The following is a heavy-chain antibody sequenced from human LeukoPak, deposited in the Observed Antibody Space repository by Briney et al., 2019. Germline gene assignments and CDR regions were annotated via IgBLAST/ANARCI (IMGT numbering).Heavy chain of an antibody. V-gene: IGHV4-4*09. J-gene: IGHJ3*02. CDR3: ARQKCTSTSCLTKNAFDI. Sequence: SETLSLTCSVSGGSISGYYWSWIRQPPGQTLEWIGYIYSSGSTNYNPSLQSRVTMSVDTSMNQFSLRLSSVTAADTAVYYCARQKCTSTSCLTKNAFDIWGQGTMVTVSS. CDR1: GGSISGYY. D-gene: IGHD2-2*01. CDR2: IYSSGST.